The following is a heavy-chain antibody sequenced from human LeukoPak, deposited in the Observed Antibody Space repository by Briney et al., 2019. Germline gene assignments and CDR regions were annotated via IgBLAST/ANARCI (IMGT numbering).Heavy chain of an antibody. CDR1: GFTFSSYG. CDR3: ARDDYGDHDY. CDR2: IRYDGSDK. V-gene: IGHV3-30*02. D-gene: IGHD4-17*01. J-gene: IGHJ4*02. Sequence: PGGSLRLSCAASGFTFSSYGMHWVRQAPGKGLEWVAFIRYDGSDKYYADSVKGRFTISRDNAKNSLYLQMNSLRAEDTAVYYCARDDYGDHDYWGQGTLVTVSS.